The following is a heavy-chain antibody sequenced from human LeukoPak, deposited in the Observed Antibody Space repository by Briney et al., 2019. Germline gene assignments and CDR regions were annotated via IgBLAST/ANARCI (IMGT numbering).Heavy chain of an antibody. J-gene: IGHJ6*04. V-gene: IGHV3-53*01. CDR1: GFTVSSNY. D-gene: IGHD1-26*01. CDR2: IYSGGST. Sequence: GGSLRLSCAASGFTVSSNYMSWVRQAPGKGLEWVSVIYSGGSTYYADSVKGRFTIPRDNSKNTLYLQMNSLRAEDTAVYYCARDSLRSHGMDVWGKGTTVTVSS. CDR3: ARDSLRSHGMDV.